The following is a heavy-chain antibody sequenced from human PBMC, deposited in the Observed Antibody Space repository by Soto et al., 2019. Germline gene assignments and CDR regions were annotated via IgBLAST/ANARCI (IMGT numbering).Heavy chain of an antibody. D-gene: IGHD4-17*01. J-gene: IGHJ5*02. CDR3: ARRDGDYVGIDP. CDR1: GGSISSYY. CDR2: IYYSGST. V-gene: IGHV4-59*08. Sequence: QVQLQESGPGLVKPSETLSLTCTVSGGSISSYYWSWIRQPPGKGLEWIGYIYYSGSTNYTPSLKSRVTLSVDTSKNQFSLKLSSVTAADTAVYYCARRDGDYVGIDPWGQGTLVTVSS.